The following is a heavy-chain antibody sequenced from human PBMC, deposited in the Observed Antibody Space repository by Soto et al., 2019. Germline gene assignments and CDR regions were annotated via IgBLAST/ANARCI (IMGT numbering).Heavy chain of an antibody. V-gene: IGHV3-73*01. D-gene: IGHD5-18*01. J-gene: IGHJ4*02. CDR2: IRRQSNSYVT. CDR3: ARPEDSAISVDS. Sequence: PGGSLRRSWAASGCTFSGSDMHGVRHTPGKALEKVGLIRRQSNSYVTAYAASVKGRFTISRDDSMSTACLQMNSLKTEHTAVYYPARPEDSAISVDSWRQVALVAV. CDR1: GCTFSGSD.